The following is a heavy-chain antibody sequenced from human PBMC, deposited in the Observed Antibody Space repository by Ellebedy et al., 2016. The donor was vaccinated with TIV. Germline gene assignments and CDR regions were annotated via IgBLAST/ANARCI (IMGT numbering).Heavy chain of an antibody. Sequence: MPSETLSLTCTVSGGSIRNYYWTWIRQPPGKGLEWIGHMYYSGSSNYNPSLRSRVTMSIDTSKNQFSLKVSSVTAADTAVYYCAASESADSDYWGPGTLVTVSS. CDR2: MYYSGSS. D-gene: IGHD2-2*01. CDR3: AASESADSDY. V-gene: IGHV4-59*01. CDR1: GGSIRNYY. J-gene: IGHJ4*02.